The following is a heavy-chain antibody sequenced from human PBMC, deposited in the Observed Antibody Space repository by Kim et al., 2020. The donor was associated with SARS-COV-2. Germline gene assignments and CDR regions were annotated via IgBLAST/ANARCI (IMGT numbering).Heavy chain of an antibody. D-gene: IGHD2-2*01. V-gene: IGHV3-30-3*01. J-gene: IGHJ4*02. CDR1: GFNFRIYV. Sequence: GGSLRLSCATSGFNFRIYVMFWVRQAPGKGLEWVATTSDDGTNAHYADSVKGRFTISRDNSKNTLYLQMNSPTVEDTVVYYCVTGLGTYQFDDWGQGTLVTVSS. CDR3: VTGLGTYQFDD. CDR2: TSDDGTNA.